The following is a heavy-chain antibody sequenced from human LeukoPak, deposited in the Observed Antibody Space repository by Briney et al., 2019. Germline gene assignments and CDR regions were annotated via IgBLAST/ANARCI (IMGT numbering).Heavy chain of an antibody. V-gene: IGHV3-30*18. Sequence: PGGSLRLSCAASGFTFSSYGMHWVRQAPGKGLEWVAVISYDGSNKYYADSVKGRFTISRDNSKNTLYLQMNSLRAEDTAVYYCAKSDYDSSGPLTTGGDYWGQGTPVTVSS. CDR3: AKSDYDSSGPLTTGGDY. CDR1: GFTFSSYG. CDR2: ISYDGSNK. J-gene: IGHJ4*02. D-gene: IGHD3-22*01.